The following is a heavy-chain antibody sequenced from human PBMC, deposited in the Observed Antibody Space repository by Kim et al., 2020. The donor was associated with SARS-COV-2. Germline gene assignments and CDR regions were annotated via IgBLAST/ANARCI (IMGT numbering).Heavy chain of an antibody. Sequence: GSVKGRFTISRDDSNSIDYLHMNSLKTEDTAVYYCNRDLSSSSPTRWFDPWGQGTLVTVSS. D-gene: IGHD6-13*01. J-gene: IGHJ5*02. CDR3: NRDLSSSSPTRWFDP. V-gene: IGHV3-49*02.